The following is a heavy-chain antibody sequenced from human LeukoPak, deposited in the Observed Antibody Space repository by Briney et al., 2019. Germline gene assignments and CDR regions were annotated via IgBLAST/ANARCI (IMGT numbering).Heavy chain of an antibody. Sequence: SETLSLTCAVYGGSFSGYYWSWIRQPPGKGLEWIGEINHSGSTNYNPSLKSRVTISVDTSKNQFSLKLSSVTAADTAVYYCARGEYCSSTSCYKWGSIGYWFDPWGQGTLVTVSS. V-gene: IGHV4-34*01. CDR2: INHSGST. CDR3: ARGEYCSSTSCYKWGSIGYWFDP. D-gene: IGHD2-2*02. CDR1: GGSFSGYY. J-gene: IGHJ5*02.